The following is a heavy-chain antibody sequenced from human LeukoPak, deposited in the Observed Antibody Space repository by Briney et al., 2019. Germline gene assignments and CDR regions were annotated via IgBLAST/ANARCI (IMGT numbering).Heavy chain of an antibody. CDR2: IIPLFGTA. CDR3: VRGRQGYCGGGRCYICQF. D-gene: IGHD2-15*01. CDR1: GGTFSAYA. Sequence: ASVKVSCKASGGTFSAYAISWVRQAPGQGLEWMGGIIPLFGTANYAQKFQGRVTITADESTSTAYMELSSLRSDDTALYYCVRGRQGYCGGGRCYICQFWGQGTLVTVSS. V-gene: IGHV1-69*01. J-gene: IGHJ4*02.